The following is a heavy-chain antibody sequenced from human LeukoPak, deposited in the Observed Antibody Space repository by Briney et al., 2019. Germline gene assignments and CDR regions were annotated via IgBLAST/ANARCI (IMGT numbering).Heavy chain of an antibody. CDR2: TYPGDSDT. CDR1: GYSFTSYW. J-gene: IGHJ4*02. Sequence: GESLKISCKGSGYSFTSYWIGWVRQMPGKGLEWVGITYPGDSDTRYNPSFQGQVTISAEKSISTAYLQWSSLKASDTALYYCASRKKGMATAGFDYWGQGTLVTVSS. CDR3: ASRKKGMATAGFDY. V-gene: IGHV5-51*01. D-gene: IGHD5-24*01.